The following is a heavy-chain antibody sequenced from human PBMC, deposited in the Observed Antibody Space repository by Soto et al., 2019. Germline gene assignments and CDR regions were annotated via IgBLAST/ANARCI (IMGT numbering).Heavy chain of an antibody. D-gene: IGHD2-15*01. CDR3: TKYRRTDAEGYSFDY. CDR1: GDSVNSYY. Sequence: PSETLSLTCTVTGDSVNSYYWSWMRQPPGKGLECMGYVYYSGSTNYNPSLKSRVTISVDTSKNQISLRLKSVTAADTAVYFCTKYRRTDAEGYSFDYWGQGALVTVSS. CDR2: VYYSGST. J-gene: IGHJ4*02. V-gene: IGHV4-59*02.